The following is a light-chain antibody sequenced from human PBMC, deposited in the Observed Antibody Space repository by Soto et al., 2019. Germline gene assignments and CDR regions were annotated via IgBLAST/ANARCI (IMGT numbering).Light chain of an antibody. J-gene: IGKJ1*01. CDR1: QSVSSNY. CDR3: QQYGSSPRT. CDR2: GVS. Sequence: EILLTQSAGTLSLSTGERATLSCGASQSVSSNYLAWYQQKPGQAPRLLIYGVSSRATGVPVSFSGSGYGTDFNLTISRMEPEDFAVYCCQQYGSSPRTFGQGTKVDIK. V-gene: IGKV3-20*01.